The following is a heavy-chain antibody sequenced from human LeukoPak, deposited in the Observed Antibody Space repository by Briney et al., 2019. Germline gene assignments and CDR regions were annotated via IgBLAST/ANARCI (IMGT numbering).Heavy chain of an antibody. CDR2: IKSKMDGGTA. CDR3: TTGPKYIGSPGSAFDF. J-gene: IGHJ3*01. D-gene: IGHD1-26*01. Sequence: PGGSLRLSCAASGFTFSNTWMSWVRQAPGKGLEWVGRIKSKMDGGTADYAAPVKGRFIISRDDSENTLNLQMIGLYPEDTDVYNCTTGPKYIGSPGSAFDFWGQGTTVTVSS. CDR1: GFTFSNTW. V-gene: IGHV3-15*01.